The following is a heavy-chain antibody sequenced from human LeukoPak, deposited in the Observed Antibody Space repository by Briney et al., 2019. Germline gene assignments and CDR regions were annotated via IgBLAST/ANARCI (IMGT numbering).Heavy chain of an antibody. D-gene: IGHD1-26*01. Sequence: SETLSLTCTVSGGFISSYYWSWIRQPPGKGLEWIGYIYYSGSTNYNPSLKSRVTISVDTSKNQFSLKLSSVTAADTAVYYCARDVFGGSYCYGMDVWGQGTTVTVSS. J-gene: IGHJ6*02. V-gene: IGHV4-59*01. CDR2: IYYSGST. CDR1: GGFISSYY. CDR3: ARDVFGGSYCYGMDV.